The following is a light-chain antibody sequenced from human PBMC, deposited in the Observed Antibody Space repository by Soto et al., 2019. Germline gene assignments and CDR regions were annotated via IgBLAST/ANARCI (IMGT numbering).Light chain of an antibody. J-gene: IGLJ2*01. CDR1: SSNIGSNY. CDR2: RNN. CDR3: AAWDDSLSGDVV. V-gene: IGLV1-47*01. Sequence: QSVLTQPPSASGTPGQRVAISCSASSSNIGSNYVYWYQQLPGTAPKLLIYRNNQRPSGVPERFSGSRSGTSASLAISGLRSEDEADYYCAAWDDSLSGDVVFGGGTKVTVL.